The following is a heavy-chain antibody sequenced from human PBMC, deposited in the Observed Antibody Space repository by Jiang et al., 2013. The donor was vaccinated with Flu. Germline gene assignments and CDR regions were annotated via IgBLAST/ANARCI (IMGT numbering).Heavy chain of an antibody. CDR3: CITVVRGVIYYYGMDV. CDR2: INPNSGGT. V-gene: IGHV1-2*02. J-gene: IGHJ6*02. Sequence: GASVKVSCKASGYTFTGYYMHWVRQAPGQGPEWMGWINPNSGGTNYAQKFQGRVTMTRDTSISTAYMELSRLRSDDTAVYYCCITVVRGVIYYYGMDVWGQGTTVTVSS. D-gene: IGHD3-10*01. CDR1: GYTFTGYY.